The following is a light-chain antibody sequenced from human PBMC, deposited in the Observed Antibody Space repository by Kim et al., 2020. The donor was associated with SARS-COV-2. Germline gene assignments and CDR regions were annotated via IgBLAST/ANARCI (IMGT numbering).Light chain of an antibody. CDR2: AAS. Sequence: ASVCDRVTITCRASQGINNYLAWYQQRPGTVPKLLIYAASALQSGVPSRFSGSGSGTDFTLTISSLQPEDVASYYCQNYNSAPRTFGQGTKVDIK. CDR1: QGINNY. CDR3: QNYNSAPRT. J-gene: IGKJ1*01. V-gene: IGKV1-27*01.